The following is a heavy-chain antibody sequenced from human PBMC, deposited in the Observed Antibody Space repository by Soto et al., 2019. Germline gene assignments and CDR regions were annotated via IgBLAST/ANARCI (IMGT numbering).Heavy chain of an antibody. J-gene: IGHJ5*02. V-gene: IGHV3-53*01. Sequence: PAGSMRLSCAASGFTVSSNYLSWVRQAPGKGLEWVSVIFSADNTHYADSVKGRFTISRDNSKNTVFLQMNSLRAEDTAVYYWAITGAGYCIPWCQGTPVTVSS. CDR3: AITGAGYCIP. CDR1: GFTVSSNY. CDR2: IFSADNT. D-gene: IGHD5-18*01.